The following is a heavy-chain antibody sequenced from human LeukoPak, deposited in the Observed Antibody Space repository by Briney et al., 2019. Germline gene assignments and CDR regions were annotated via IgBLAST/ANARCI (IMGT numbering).Heavy chain of an antibody. D-gene: IGHD5-18*01. CDR2: ISGSGDST. Sequence: PGGSLRLSCAASGFTFSSYAMSWVRQAPGKGLEWVSAISGSGDSTYYGDSVKGRFTISRDNSKNTLYLQMNSLRAEDTAVYYCAKTPLQLWFHFDYWGQGTLVTVSS. V-gene: IGHV3-23*01. CDR1: GFTFSSYA. CDR3: AKTPLQLWFHFDY. J-gene: IGHJ4*02.